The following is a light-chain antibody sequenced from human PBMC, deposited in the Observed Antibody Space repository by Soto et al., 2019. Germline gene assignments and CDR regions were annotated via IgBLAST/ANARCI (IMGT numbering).Light chain of an antibody. CDR2: VAS. Sequence: DIQLTQSPSFLSASVGDRVTITCRASQGSSNYLAWNQQKPGKAPNLLIYVASTLQSGVPSRFSGSVSGTEFTLTVSALQPEDLATDYCQQIVSFPPIFGQGTRVEIK. CDR1: QGSSNY. CDR3: QQIVSFPPI. V-gene: IGKV1-9*01. J-gene: IGKJ5*01.